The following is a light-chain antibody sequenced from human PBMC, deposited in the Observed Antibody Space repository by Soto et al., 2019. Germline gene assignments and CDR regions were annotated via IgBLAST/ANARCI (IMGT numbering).Light chain of an antibody. CDR3: QQYGSSPSIT. J-gene: IGKJ5*01. Sequence: EIVLTQSPGTLSLSPGERATLYCRASQSVSSSYLAWYQQKPGQAPRLLIYGASSRATGIPDRFSGSGSGTDFTLTISRLEPEDFAVYYCQQYGSSPSITFGQGTRLEIK. V-gene: IGKV3-20*01. CDR2: GAS. CDR1: QSVSSSY.